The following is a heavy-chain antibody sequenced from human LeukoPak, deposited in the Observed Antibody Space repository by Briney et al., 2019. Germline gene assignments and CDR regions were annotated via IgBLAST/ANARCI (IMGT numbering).Heavy chain of an antibody. CDR1: GDSISSTNYY. CDR2: IYYSGST. J-gene: IGHJ4*02. Sequence: SETLSLTCTVSGDSISSTNYYWGWIRQPPGRGLEWIGSIYYSGSTHYNPSLKSRVTISVDTSKNQFSLKLSSVTAADTAVYYCARDSNPLGWGQGTLVTVSS. D-gene: IGHD1-26*01. V-gene: IGHV4-39*07. CDR3: ARDSNPLG.